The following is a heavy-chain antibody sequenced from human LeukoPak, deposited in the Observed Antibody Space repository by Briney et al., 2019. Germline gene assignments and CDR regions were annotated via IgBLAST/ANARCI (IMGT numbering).Heavy chain of an antibody. CDR2: ISSSGSTI. CDR3: ARDAYRPLDY. V-gene: IGHV3-48*03. D-gene: IGHD3-16*02. CDR1: GFTFSSYE. J-gene: IGHJ4*02. Sequence: GGSLRLSCAASGFTFSSYEMNWVRQAPGKGLEWVSYISSSGSTIYYADSVKGRFTISRDNAKNSLYLQMDSLRAEDTAVYYCARDAYRPLDYWGQGTLVTVSS.